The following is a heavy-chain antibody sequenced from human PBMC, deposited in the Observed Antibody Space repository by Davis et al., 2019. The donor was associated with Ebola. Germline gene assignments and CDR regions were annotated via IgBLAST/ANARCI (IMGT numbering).Heavy chain of an antibody. CDR3: AKEANYYDSSGYQPFDY. J-gene: IGHJ4*02. CDR1: GGSISSSSYY. CDR2: IYYSGST. D-gene: IGHD3-22*01. V-gene: IGHV4-39*02. Sequence: PSETLSLTCTVSGGSISSSSYYWGWIRQPPGKGLEWIGSIYYSGSTYYNPSLKSRVTISVDTSKNQFSLKLSSVTAADTAVYYCAKEANYYDSSGYQPFDYWGQGTLVTVSS.